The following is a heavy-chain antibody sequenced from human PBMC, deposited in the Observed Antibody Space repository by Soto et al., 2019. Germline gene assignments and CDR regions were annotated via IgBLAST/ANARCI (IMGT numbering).Heavy chain of an antibody. CDR1: GYTFTGYD. V-gene: IGHV1-2*02. D-gene: IGHD2-2*01. J-gene: IGHJ4*02. Sequence: GSSVKVSCKAPGYTFTGYDIHWARQAPGQGLEWMGWINPHGGGTKYPQKFQGRVTMTRDTSIRTVYMSLTGLKSDDTAVYFCASDPAKGCASVRFDCSGQGTLVTVSS. CDR3: ASDPAKGCASVRFDC. CDR2: INPHGGGT.